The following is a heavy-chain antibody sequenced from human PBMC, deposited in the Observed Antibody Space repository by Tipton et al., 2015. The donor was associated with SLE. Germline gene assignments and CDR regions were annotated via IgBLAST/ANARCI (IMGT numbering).Heavy chain of an antibody. CDR2: IWFDGSKE. Sequence: SLRLSCAASGFTFSSHAMHWVRQAPGKGLEWVAIIWFDGSKEIYADSVKCRFTVSRDNSKNTLYLQMNSLRAEDTAVYYCARQMEDGYGVIDYWCQVTLATVTS. CDR3: ARQMEDGYGVIDY. D-gene: IGHD5-24*01. CDR1: GFTFSSHA. V-gene: IGHV3-33*08. J-gene: IGHJ4*02.